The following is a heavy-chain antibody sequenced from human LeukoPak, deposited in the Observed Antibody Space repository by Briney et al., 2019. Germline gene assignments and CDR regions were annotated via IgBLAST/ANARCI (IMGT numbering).Heavy chain of an antibody. V-gene: IGHV3-7*03. J-gene: IGHJ4*02. CDR1: GFTFSSYW. Sequence: GGSLRLSCAVSGFTFSSYWMSWVRQAPGKGLEWVANIKEDGSVKYYVDSVKGRFTISRDNTKNALYLQMNSLRADDTAVYFCARDSTWQLDYWGQGTLITVSS. CDR3: ARDSTWQLDY. CDR2: IKEDGSVK. D-gene: IGHD5-12*01.